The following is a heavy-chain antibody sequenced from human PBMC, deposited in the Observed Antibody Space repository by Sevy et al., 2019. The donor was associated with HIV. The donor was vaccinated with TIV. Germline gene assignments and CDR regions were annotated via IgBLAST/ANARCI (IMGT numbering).Heavy chain of an antibody. CDR2: INSDGSTT. J-gene: IGHJ5*02. CDR1: GFTFSSYW. V-gene: IGHV3-74*01. Sequence: GGSLRLSCAASGFTFSSYWMHWVRQPPGKGLVWVSRINSDGSTTNYADSVKGRFTISRDNAKNTLYLQMNSLRAEDTAVYYCSRGCVSSNCYHTADWLDPWGQGTLVTVSS. CDR3: SRGCVSSNCYHTADWLDP. D-gene: IGHD2-2*01.